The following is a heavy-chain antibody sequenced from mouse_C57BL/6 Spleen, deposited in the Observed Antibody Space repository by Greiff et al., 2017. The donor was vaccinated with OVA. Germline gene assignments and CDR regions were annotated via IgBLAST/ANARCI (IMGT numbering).Heavy chain of an antibody. CDR1: GYTFTSYW. J-gene: IGHJ2*01. Sequence: QVQLQQPGAELVKPGASVKLSCKASGYTFTSYWMHWVQQRPGRGLEWIGRIDPNSGGTKYNEKFKSKATLTVDKPSSTASMQLRSLTSEDSAVYYCARGSIYLYYFDYWGQGTTRTVSS. CDR3: ARGSIYLYYFDY. V-gene: IGHV1-72*01. D-gene: IGHD1-1*01. CDR2: IDPNSGGT.